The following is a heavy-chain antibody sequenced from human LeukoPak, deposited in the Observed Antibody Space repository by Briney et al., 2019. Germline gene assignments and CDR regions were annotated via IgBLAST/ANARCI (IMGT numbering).Heavy chain of an antibody. D-gene: IGHD1-26*01. CDR3: ARGRRGSYAEIDS. CDR1: GYSISSSNW. V-gene: IGHV4-28*06. CDR2: IYYSGST. Sequence: SETLSLTRAVSGYSISSSNWWGWVRHPPGKALEWIGYIYYSGSTNYNPSLKSRVTMSVDTSKNQFSLKLSSVTALDTAVYYCARGRRGSYAEIDSWGQGTLVTVSS. J-gene: IGHJ4*02.